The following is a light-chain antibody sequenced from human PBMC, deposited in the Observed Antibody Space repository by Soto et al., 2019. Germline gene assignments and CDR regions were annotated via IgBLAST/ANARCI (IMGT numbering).Light chain of an antibody. CDR2: DAS. V-gene: IGKV1-5*01. Sequence: DIQMTQSPSTLSASVGDRVTITCRASQSIGNWLAWYQQKPGKAPKLLIYDASILESGVPSRFSGSGSGTEFTLTISSLQPDDFATYYCQQYNSYSSMFGHGTKVEIK. CDR3: QQYNSYSSM. J-gene: IGKJ1*01. CDR1: QSIGNW.